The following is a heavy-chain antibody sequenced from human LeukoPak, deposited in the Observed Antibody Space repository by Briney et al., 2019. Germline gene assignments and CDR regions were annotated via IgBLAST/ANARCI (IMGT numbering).Heavy chain of an antibody. CDR2: IYYSGST. Sequence: PSETLSLTCNVSGGSTSSSYWSWIRQPPGKGLEWIGYIYYSGSTNYNPSLKSRVTMSVDTSKNQFSLKVTSVTAADTAVYYCARLTAYFDLWGRGTLITVSS. V-gene: IGHV4-59*08. J-gene: IGHJ2*01. CDR1: GGSTSSSY. CDR3: ARLTAYFDL.